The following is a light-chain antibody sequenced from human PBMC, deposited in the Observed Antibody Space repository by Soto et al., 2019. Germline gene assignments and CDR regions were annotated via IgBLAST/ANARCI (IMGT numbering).Light chain of an antibody. CDR3: LSYTRTNTRV. Sequence: QSALTQPASVSGPPGQSITISCSGSSSDVGGYDYVSWYQQHPGKAPKLIIYEVSNRPSGVSNRFSGSKSGNTASLTISGLQAEDEADYYCLSYTRTNTRVLGGGTKLTVL. CDR2: EVS. V-gene: IGLV2-14*01. J-gene: IGLJ3*02. CDR1: SSDVGGYDY.